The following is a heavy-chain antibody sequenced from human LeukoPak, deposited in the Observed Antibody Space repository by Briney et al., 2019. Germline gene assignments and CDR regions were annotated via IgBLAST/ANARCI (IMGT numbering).Heavy chain of an antibody. CDR1: GGSISSYY. J-gene: IGHJ6*02. V-gene: IGHV4-59*12. D-gene: IGHD3-16*01. CDR3: ARDRFGTTYVRGYYYGMDV. CDR2: IYYSGST. Sequence: SETLSLTCTVSGGSISSYYWGWIRQPPGKGLEWIGYIYYSGSTYYNPSLKSRVTISVDTSKNQFSLKLSSVTAADTAVYYCARDRFGTTYVRGYYYGMDVWGQGTTVTVSS.